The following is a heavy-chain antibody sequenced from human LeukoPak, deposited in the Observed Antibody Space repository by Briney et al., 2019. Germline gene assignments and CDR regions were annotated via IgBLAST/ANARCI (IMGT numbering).Heavy chain of an antibody. CDR2: ISTFSYTI. CDR3: AKVRLGYCSGGSCSRGGTPLDV. J-gene: IGHJ6*04. Sequence: GGSLRLSCAASGFSFRDSHMSWIRQAPGEGLEFISYISTFSYTIYYADSVKGRFTISRDNSKNTLYLQMNSLRAEDTAVYYCAKVRLGYCSGGSCSRGGTPLDVWGKGTTVTISS. V-gene: IGHV3-11*04. D-gene: IGHD2-15*01. CDR1: GFSFRDSH.